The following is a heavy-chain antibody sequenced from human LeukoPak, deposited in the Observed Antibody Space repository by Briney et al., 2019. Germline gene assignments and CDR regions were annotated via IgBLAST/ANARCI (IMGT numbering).Heavy chain of an antibody. CDR2: ISYDGSNK. V-gene: IGHV3-30*18. CDR3: AKHAVTTVTTAPFDY. D-gene: IGHD4-17*01. Sequence: GGSLRLSCAASGFTFSSYGMHWVRQAPGKGLEWVAVISYDGSNKYYADSVKGRFTISRDNSKNTLYLQMSSLRAEDTAVYYCAKHAVTTVTTAPFDYWGQGTLVTVSS. J-gene: IGHJ4*02. CDR1: GFTFSSYG.